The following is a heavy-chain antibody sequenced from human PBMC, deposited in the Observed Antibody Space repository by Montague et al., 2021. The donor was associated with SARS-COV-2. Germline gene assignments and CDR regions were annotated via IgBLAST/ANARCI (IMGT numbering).Heavy chain of an antibody. CDR2: IHYSRST. V-gene: IGHV4-61*01. CDR3: AREPVYSFGACMDV. CDR1: GGSVNSGSYH. J-gene: IGHJ6*02. D-gene: IGHD5-18*01. Sequence: SETLSLTCTVSGGSVNSGSYHWNWIRQPPGKGLEWIAHIHYSRSTNYNPSLKSRVTISPDTSNPLFSLEVRSVTAADTAIYYGAREPVYSFGACMDVWGQGTTVSVSS.